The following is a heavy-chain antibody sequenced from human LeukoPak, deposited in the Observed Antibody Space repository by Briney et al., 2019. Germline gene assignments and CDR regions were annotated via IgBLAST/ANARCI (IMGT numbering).Heavy chain of an antibody. D-gene: IGHD3-16*01. CDR3: ARGGGLDV. CDR1: GVTFSSYC. Sequence: PGGSLRLSCAASGVTFSSYCMNWARQAPGKGLEWVASINHNGNVNYYVDSAKGRFTISRDNAKNSLYLQMSNLRAEDTAVYFCARGGGLDVWGQGATVTVSS. CDR2: INHNGNVN. V-gene: IGHV3-7*03. J-gene: IGHJ6*02.